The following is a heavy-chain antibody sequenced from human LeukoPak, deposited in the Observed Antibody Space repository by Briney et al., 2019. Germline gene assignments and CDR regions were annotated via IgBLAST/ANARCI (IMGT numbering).Heavy chain of an antibody. V-gene: IGHV4-39*01. CDR1: GGSISSSSYY. CDR2: IYYSGST. Sequence: PSETLSLTCVVSGGSISSSSYYWGWIRQPPGKGLEWIGSIYYSGSTYYNPSLKSRVTISVDTSKNQFSLKLSSVTAADTAVYYCASSATARPGGAFDYWGQGTLVTVSS. CDR3: ASSATARPGGAFDY. J-gene: IGHJ4*02. D-gene: IGHD6-6*01.